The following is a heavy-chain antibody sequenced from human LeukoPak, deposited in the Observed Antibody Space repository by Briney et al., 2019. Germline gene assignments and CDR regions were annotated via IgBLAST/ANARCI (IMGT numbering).Heavy chain of an antibody. V-gene: IGHV1-69*04. D-gene: IGHD6-6*01. CDR2: IIPILGIA. CDR1: GGTFSSYA. CDR3: ARERGYSSSPRSDYYYYYGMDV. J-gene: IGHJ6*02. Sequence: SVKVSCKASGGTFSSYAIRWVRQAPGQGLEWMGRIIPILGIANYAQKFQGRVTITADKSTSTAYMELSSLRSDDTAVYYCARERGYSSSPRSDYYYYYGMDVWGQGTTVTVSS.